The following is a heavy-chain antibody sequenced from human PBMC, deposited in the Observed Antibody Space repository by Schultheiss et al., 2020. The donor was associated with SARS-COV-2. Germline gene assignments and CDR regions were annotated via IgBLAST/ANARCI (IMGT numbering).Heavy chain of an antibody. Sequence: ASVKVSCKASGYTFTSYDINWVRQATGQGLEWMGWMNPNSGNTGYAQKFQGRVTMTRNTSISTAYMELSRLRSDDTAVYYCAREIIAVAGIDYWGQGTLVTVSS. V-gene: IGHV1-8*01. J-gene: IGHJ4*02. CDR1: GYTFTSYD. CDR3: AREIIAVAGIDY. D-gene: IGHD6-19*01. CDR2: MNPNSGNT.